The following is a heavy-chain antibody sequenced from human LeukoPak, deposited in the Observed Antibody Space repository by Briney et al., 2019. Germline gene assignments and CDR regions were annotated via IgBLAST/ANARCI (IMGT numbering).Heavy chain of an antibody. D-gene: IGHD4-17*01. Sequence: GGSLRLSCAASGFTFSNYGMHWVRQAPGKGLEWVAAIWYDGSNKYYGDSVKGRFTISRDNSKNTLYLQMNSLRAEDTAAYYCARGGYGDPHFDCWGQGTLVTVSS. V-gene: IGHV3-33*01. CDR1: GFTFSNYG. CDR3: ARGGYGDPHFDC. CDR2: IWYDGSNK. J-gene: IGHJ4*02.